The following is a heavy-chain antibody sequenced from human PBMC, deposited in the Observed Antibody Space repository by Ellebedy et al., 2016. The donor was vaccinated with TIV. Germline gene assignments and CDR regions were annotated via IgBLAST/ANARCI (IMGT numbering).Heavy chain of an antibody. V-gene: IGHV4-38-2*02. D-gene: IGHD3-3*02. J-gene: IGHJ4*02. Sequence: MPSETLSLTCTVSGYSIRNDHYWGWIRQPPGEGLEWIGSMFHGGHTYYNPSLKSRFTISVDTSKNQFSLSLSSVTAADTADYCWAKHFPRTAYLDYWGQGMLVTVSA. CDR3: AKHFPRTAYLDY. CDR2: MFHGGHT. CDR1: GYSIRNDHY.